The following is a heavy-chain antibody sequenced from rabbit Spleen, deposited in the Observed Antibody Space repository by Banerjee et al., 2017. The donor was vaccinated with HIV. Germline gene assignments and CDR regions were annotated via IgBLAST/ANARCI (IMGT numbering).Heavy chain of an antibody. CDR3: ARDGAGGSYFAL. J-gene: IGHJ3*01. D-gene: IGHD8-1*01. CDR2: IAGSSSGFT. CDR1: GFSFGSSDY. V-gene: IGHV1S40*01. Sequence: QSLEESGGDLVKPGASLTLTCTASGFSFGSSDYMCWVRQAPGKGLEWISCIAGSSSGFTYSATWAKGRFTISRTSSTTVTLQVTSLTAADTATYFCARDGAGGSYFALWGQGTLVTVS.